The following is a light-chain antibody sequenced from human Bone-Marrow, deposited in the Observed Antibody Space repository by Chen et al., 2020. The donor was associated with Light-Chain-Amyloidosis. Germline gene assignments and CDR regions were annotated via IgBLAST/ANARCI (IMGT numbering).Light chain of an antibody. CDR2: EVT. J-gene: IGLJ1*01. CDR3: SSYTITNTLV. V-gene: IGLV2-14*01. CDR1: SSDVGGDNH. Sequence: QSALTQPASVSGSPGQSITISCTGTSSDVGGDNHVSWYQQHPDKAPKLMIYEVTNRPSWVPDRFSGSKSDSTASLTISGHQTEDEADYFCSSYTITNTLVFGRGTRVTVL.